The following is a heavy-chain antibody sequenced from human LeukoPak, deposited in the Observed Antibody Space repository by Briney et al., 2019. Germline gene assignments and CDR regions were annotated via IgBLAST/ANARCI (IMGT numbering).Heavy chain of an antibody. V-gene: IGHV1-2*02. J-gene: IGHJ4*02. CDR3: ARQKQEWPAPDY. CDR1: GYTFTGYY. Sequence: ASVKVSCRAFGYTFTGYYIHWVRQAPGQGLEWMGWINSNSGGTNYAQKLQGRVTMTTDTSTSTAYMELRSLRSDDTAVYYCARQKQEWPAPDYWGLGTLVTVSP. D-gene: IGHD3-3*01. CDR2: INSNSGGT.